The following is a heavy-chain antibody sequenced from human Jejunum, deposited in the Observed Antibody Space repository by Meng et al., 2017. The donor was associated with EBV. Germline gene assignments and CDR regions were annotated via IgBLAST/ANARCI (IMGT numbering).Heavy chain of an antibody. CDR3: ARNWNF. CDR1: GGSVSSGTYY. Sequence: QVHLQASGPGLGKPSETLSLTCTVSGGSVSSGTYYWTWIRQPPGKGLEWIGYIYNSGSTNYNPSLKSRVTISLDTSKNQFSLKLSSVTAADTAMYYCARNWNFWGQGTLVTVSS. J-gene: IGHJ4*02. V-gene: IGHV4-61*01. CDR2: IYNSGST. D-gene: IGHD1-1*01.